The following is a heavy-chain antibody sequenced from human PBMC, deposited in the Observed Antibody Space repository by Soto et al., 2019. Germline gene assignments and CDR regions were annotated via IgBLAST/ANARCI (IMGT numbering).Heavy chain of an antibody. D-gene: IGHD3-22*01. V-gene: IGHV4-34*01. Sequence: SETLSLTCAVYGGSFSGYYWSWIRQPPGKGLEWIGEINHSGSTNYNPSLKSRVTISVDTSKNQFSLKLSSVTAADTAVYYCARGIDDSSGYYYQVFGYWGQGTLVTVSS. CDR1: GGSFSGYY. J-gene: IGHJ4*02. CDR2: INHSGST. CDR3: ARGIDDSSGYYYQVFGY.